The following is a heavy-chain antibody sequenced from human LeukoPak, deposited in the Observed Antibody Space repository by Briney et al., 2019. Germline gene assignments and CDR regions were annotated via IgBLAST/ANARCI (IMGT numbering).Heavy chain of an antibody. V-gene: IGHV3-15*01. CDR1: GFIFSNAW. Sequence: GGSLRLSCVASGFIFSNAWLAWVGQAPGKGLVFVGRIRNKSDGGTADSADPLKGRFTISRDDSTNTLYLQMNSLETEDTAVYYCTTWGGSFSRYWGQGTLVTVSS. CDR3: TTWGGSFSRY. D-gene: IGHD1-26*01. J-gene: IGHJ4*02. CDR2: IRNKSDGGTA.